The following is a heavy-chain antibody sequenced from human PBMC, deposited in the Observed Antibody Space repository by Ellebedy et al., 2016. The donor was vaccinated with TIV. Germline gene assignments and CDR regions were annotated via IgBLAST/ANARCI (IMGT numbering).Heavy chain of an antibody. V-gene: IGHV1-18*01. CDR3: AREFSALWFGESLSGMDV. CDR2: ISAYNGNT. CDR1: GYTFTSYG. J-gene: IGHJ6*02. D-gene: IGHD3-10*01. Sequence: ASVKVSCKASGYTFTSYGISWVRQAPGQGLKWMGWISAYNGNTNYAQKLQGRVTMTTDTSTSTAYMELRGLRSDDTAVYYCAREFSALWFGESLSGMDVWGQGTTVTVSS.